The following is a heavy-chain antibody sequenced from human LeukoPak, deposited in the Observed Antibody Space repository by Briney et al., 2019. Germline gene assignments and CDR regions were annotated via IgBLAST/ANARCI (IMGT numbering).Heavy chain of an antibody. CDR2: IFYSGST. CDR1: SGSISTSNYY. J-gene: IGHJ5*02. CDR3: ATLCSSLRNNWFDP. D-gene: IGHD2-2*01. Sequence: SETLSLTCTVSSGSISTSNYYWGWVRQPPGKALEWIGNIFYSGSTYYSPSLKSRVTISLDTSKNQFSLKLSSVTAADTAVYYCATLCSSLRNNWFDPWGQGTLVTVSS. V-gene: IGHV4-39*07.